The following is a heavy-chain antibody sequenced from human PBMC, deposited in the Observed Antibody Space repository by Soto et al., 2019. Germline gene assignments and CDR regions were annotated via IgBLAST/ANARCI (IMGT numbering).Heavy chain of an antibody. Sequence: LRLSCAASGFTFSSYAMHWVRQAPGKGLEWVAVISYDGSNKYYADSVKGRFTISRDNSKNTLYLQMNSLRAEDTAVYYCARDRARWELTEGAFDIWGQGTMVTVSS. CDR1: GFTFSSYA. CDR2: ISYDGSNK. V-gene: IGHV3-30-3*01. CDR3: ARDRARWELTEGAFDI. D-gene: IGHD1-26*01. J-gene: IGHJ3*02.